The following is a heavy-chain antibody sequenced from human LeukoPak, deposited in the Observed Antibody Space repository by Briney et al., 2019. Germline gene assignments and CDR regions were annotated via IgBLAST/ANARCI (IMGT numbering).Heavy chain of an antibody. D-gene: IGHD2-21*01. CDR1: GFPLSSYA. Sequence: GGSLRLSCAASGFPLSSYAMTWVRQAPGKGLEWVSLIYSGGSTYYADSVKGRFTISRDNAKNSLYLQMNRLRAEDAAVYYCAKAPVTTCSGAYCYPFDYWGQGTLVTVSS. J-gene: IGHJ4*02. CDR3: AKAPVTTCSGAYCYPFDY. CDR2: IYSGGST. V-gene: IGHV3-23*03.